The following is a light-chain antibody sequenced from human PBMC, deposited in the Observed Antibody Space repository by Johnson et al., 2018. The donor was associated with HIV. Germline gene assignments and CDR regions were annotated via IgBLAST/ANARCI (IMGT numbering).Light chain of an antibody. Sequence: LTQPPSVSAAPGQKVTISCSGSSSNIGNNYVSWYQQLPGTAPKLLIYDNNKRPSGIPDRFSGSKSGTSATLGITGLQTGDEADYYCGTWDSSLSVYVFGTGTKVTVL. CDR3: GTWDSSLSVYV. J-gene: IGLJ1*01. V-gene: IGLV1-51*01. CDR2: DNN. CDR1: SSNIGNNY.